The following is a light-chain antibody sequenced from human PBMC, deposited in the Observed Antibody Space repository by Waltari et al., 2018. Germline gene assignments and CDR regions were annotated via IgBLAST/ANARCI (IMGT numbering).Light chain of an antibody. CDR3: AAWDDSLSGWV. CDR1: SSNIGTNY. Sequence: QSVLTQPPSASGTPGQRVTISCSGSSSNIGTNYIYWYQQLPAPAPKLLIYRSDQRPSGGPDRFSGSKSGTSASLAISGLRSEDEADYYCAAWDDSLSGWVFGGGTKLTVL. CDR2: RSD. J-gene: IGLJ3*02. V-gene: IGLV1-47*01.